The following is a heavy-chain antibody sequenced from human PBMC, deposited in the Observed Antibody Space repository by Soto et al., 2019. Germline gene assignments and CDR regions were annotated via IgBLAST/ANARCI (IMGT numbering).Heavy chain of an antibody. V-gene: IGHV1-18*01. CDR2: ISGYNGHT. J-gene: IGHJ4*02. Sequence: QVQLVQSGAEVKKPGASLKVSCKASGYTFSSYGISWVRQAPGQGLEWMGWISGYNGHTNYAQKLHGRVTVTTDTSTNKAYMQLRSLGSDDTAVYYCARDWDRITIFGVVSPLDYWGQGTLVTVSS. D-gene: IGHD3-3*01. CDR3: ARDWDRITIFGVVSPLDY. CDR1: GYTFSSYG.